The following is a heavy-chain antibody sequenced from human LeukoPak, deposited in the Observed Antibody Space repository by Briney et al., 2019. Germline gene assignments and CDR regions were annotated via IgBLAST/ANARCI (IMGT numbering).Heavy chain of an antibody. CDR2: IWDDGSNQ. CDR3: ARGRGSSWCFDY. V-gene: IGHV3-33*01. Sequence: GGSLRLSCAASGFAFSRYGMHWVRQAPGKGLEWVAVIWDDGSNQKYADSVKGRFTISRDNSKNTLYLQMNSLRAEDTAVYYCARGRGSSWCFDYWGQGTLVTVSS. J-gene: IGHJ4*02. D-gene: IGHD6-13*01. CDR1: GFAFSRYG.